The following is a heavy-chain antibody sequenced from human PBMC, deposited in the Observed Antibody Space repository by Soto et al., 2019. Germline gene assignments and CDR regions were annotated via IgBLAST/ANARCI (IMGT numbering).Heavy chain of an antibody. CDR1: GFTFSSYG. D-gene: IGHD3-3*01. CDR2: IWPDGSNK. CDR3: ARDSRYYDFWSGYYYYYYGMDV. Sequence: QVQLVESGGGVVQPGRSLRLSCAASGFTFSSYGMHWVRQAPGKGLEWVAVIWPDGSNKYYADSVKGRFTISRDNSKNTLYLQMNSLRGEATAVYYCARDSRYYDFWSGYYYYYYGMDVWGQGTTVTVSS. J-gene: IGHJ6*02. V-gene: IGHV3-33*01.